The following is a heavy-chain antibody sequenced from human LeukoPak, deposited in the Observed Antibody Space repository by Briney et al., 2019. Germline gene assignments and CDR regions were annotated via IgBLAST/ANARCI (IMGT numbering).Heavy chain of an antibody. Sequence: ASVKVSCKASGYTFTVYNMQWLRQAPGQGLEWMGWINPNSGGTNYAQKFQGRVTMTRDTSISTAYMELSRLRSDDTAVYYCARDGHFDYWGQGTLVTVSS. CDR1: GYTFTVYN. CDR3: ARDGHFDY. J-gene: IGHJ4*02. CDR2: INPNSGGT. V-gene: IGHV1-2*02.